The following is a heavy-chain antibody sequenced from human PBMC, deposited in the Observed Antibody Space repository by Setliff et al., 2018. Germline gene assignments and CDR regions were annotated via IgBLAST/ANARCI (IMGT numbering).Heavy chain of an antibody. V-gene: IGHV4-38-2*01. Sequence: SETMSLTCGVSGFSISSGYYWGWIRQPPGKGLEWIGDVYRSGNTRFNPSLQSRLTLSVDMSANQFSLTLKSVTAADTAVYFCARRGSGSYYDGADFLSFDFWGQGAPVTVSS. CDR2: VYRSGNT. CDR1: GFSISSGYY. D-gene: IGHD3-22*01. J-gene: IGHJ4*02. CDR3: ARRGSGSYYDGADFLSFDF.